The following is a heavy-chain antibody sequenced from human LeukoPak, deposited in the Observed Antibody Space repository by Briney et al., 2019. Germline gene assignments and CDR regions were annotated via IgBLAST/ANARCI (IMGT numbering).Heavy chain of an antibody. V-gene: IGHV3-64*01. CDR2: ISSTGTST. D-gene: IGHD3-10*01. CDR3: SLLWFGELLRADSYLIDY. Sequence: GGSLRLSCAASGFTFSSYAMHWVRQAPGKGLEYVSAISSTGTSTYYANSVKGRFTISRDISKNTVYLQMNSLRAEDTAVYYCSLLWFGELLRADSYLIDYWGQGIRVTVSS. J-gene: IGHJ4*02. CDR1: GFTFSSYA.